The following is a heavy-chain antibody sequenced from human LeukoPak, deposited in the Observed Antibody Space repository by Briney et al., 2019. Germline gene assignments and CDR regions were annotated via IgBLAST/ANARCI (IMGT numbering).Heavy chain of an antibody. CDR3: ARESTPNYCSSTSCYTNWFDP. V-gene: IGHV4-59*01. Sequence: SETLSLTCTVSGGSISSYYWSWIRQPPGRGLEWIGYIYYSGSTNYNPSLKSRVTISVDTSKNQFSLKLSSVTAADTAVYYCARESTPNYCSSTSCYTNWFDPWGQGTLVTVSS. D-gene: IGHD2-2*02. J-gene: IGHJ5*02. CDR1: GGSISSYY. CDR2: IYYSGST.